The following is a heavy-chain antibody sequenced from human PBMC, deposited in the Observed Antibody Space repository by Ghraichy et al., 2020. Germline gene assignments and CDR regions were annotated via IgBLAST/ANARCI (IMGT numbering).Heavy chain of an antibody. J-gene: IGHJ4*02. V-gene: IGHV2-26*01. CDR3: VPDWFASSGYQYLDY. CDR1: GVSLRHARMD. Sequence: SGPTLVKPTETLTLTCTVSGVSLRHARMDVTWIRQPPGKALEWLAHIFSNDEKSYNASLKSRLTISKDTSKSQVVLTMTNMDPVDTATYYCVPDWFASSGYQYLDYWGQGTLVTVSS. CDR2: IFSNDEK. D-gene: IGHD3-22*01.